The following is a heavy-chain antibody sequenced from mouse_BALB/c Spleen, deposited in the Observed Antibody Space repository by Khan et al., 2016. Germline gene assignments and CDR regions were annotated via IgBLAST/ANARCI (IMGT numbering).Heavy chain of an antibody. V-gene: IGHV1-87*01. D-gene: IGHD1-1*01. CDR2: IYPGDGDT. J-gene: IGHJ2*01. Sequence: VQRQGSGAELARPGASVKLSCKASGYTFTSYWMQWVKQRPGQGLEWIGAIYPGDGDTRYTQKFKGKATLTADKSSSTAYMQLSSLASEDSAVYYCASYYGSSYDYFDYWGQGTTLTVSS. CDR3: ASYYGSSYDYFDY. CDR1: GYTFTSYW.